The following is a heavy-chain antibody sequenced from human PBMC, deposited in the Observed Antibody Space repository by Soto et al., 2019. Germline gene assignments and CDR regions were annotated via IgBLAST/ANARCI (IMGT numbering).Heavy chain of an antibody. CDR2: IYHSGNT. CDR3: ARGTSWQLPFDY. V-gene: IGHV4-39*02. Sequence: SETLSLTCTVSGGSISSTTYSWGWIRQPLGKGLEWIGSIYHSGNTYYNPSLKSRVSISLDTSKNHFSLELTSVTAADTAVYYCARGTSWQLPFDYWGQGTLVTVSS. CDR1: GGSISSTTYS. J-gene: IGHJ4*02. D-gene: IGHD6-13*01.